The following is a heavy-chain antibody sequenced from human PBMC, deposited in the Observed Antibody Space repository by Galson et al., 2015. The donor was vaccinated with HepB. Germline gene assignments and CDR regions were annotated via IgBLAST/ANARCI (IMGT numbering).Heavy chain of an antibody. D-gene: IGHD3-10*01. J-gene: IGHJ5*02. V-gene: IGHV4-4*02. CDR1: GGSISSTNW. CDR3: ARGLWFGELLSFDP. CDR2: IYHSGST. Sequence: SETLSLTCTVSGGSISSTNWWSWVRQPPGKGLEWVGEIYHSGSTKHNPSLKSRVTISVDKSKNQFSLKLSSVTAADTAVYYCARGLWFGELLSFDPWGQGTLVTVSS.